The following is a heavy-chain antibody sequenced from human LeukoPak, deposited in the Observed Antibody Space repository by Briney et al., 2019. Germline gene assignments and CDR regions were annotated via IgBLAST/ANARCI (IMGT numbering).Heavy chain of an antibody. CDR2: VYHSGST. J-gene: IGHJ5*02. V-gene: IGHV4-4*02. CDR3: ARTNGDYIYTWFDP. Sequence: SGTLSLTCAVSGDSISSGNWWSWVRQSPGKGLEWIGEVYHSGSTHYNPSLQSRVTMSVDKSNNQFSLELTSVTAADTAIYYCARTNGDYIYTWFDPWGQGTLVTVSS. CDR1: GDSISSGNW. D-gene: IGHD4-17*01.